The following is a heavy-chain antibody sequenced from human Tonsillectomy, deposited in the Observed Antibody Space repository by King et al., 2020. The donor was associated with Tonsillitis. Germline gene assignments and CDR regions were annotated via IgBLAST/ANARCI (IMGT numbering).Heavy chain of an antibody. D-gene: IGHD2/OR15-2a*01. V-gene: IGHV4-39*07. CDR2: IYYSGST. Sequence: QLQESGPGLVKPSETLSLTCTVSGGSISSSSYYWGWIRQPPGKGLEWIGSIYYSGSTYYNPSLKSRLTISVDTSKNQFSLKLSSVTAADTAVYYCARLNILPSVSGFDYWGPGTLVTVSP. CDR1: GGSISSSSYY. J-gene: IGHJ4*02. CDR3: ARLNILPSVSGFDY.